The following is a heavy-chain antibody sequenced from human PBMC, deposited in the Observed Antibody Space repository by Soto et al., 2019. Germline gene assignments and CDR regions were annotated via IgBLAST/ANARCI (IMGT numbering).Heavy chain of an antibody. CDR3: ARERTMGRGVIIRYLDY. V-gene: IGHV1-18*01. Sequence: QVQLVQSGAEVKKPGASVKVSCKASGYTFTSYGISWVRQAPGQGLEWMGWMSAYNGNTNHAQKLQGRVTMTTNTYTSKAYMERRSLRSDDTAVYDYARERTMGRGVIIRYLDYWVQGTLVTVTS. CDR2: MSAYNGNT. J-gene: IGHJ4*02. D-gene: IGHD3-10*01. CDR1: GYTFTSYG.